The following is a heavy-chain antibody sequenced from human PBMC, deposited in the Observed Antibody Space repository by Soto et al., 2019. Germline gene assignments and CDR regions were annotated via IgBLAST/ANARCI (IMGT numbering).Heavy chain of an antibody. D-gene: IGHD3-22*01. CDR3: ARGGYYDSSGFRNYHYYGMNV. CDR1: GYRFTSYG. J-gene: IGHJ6*02. Sequence: QAQLVQSGPEVKKPGASVKVSCKASGYRFTSYGISWVRQAPGQGLEWLGWISAYDDNTKYAQTLQGRVSMSTDTSTNTAYMELRSVRSDDTAMYYCARGGYYDSSGFRNYHYYGMNVWGQGTTVTVSS. V-gene: IGHV1-18*01. CDR2: ISAYDDNT.